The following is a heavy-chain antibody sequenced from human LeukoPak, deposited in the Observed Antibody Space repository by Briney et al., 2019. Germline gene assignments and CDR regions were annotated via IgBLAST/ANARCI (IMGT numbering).Heavy chain of an antibody. D-gene: IGHD3-10*01. J-gene: IGHJ4*02. CDR2: IHYSGSS. CDR3: ARVGTYGSGSYLSWLDY. CDR1: GGSISSYY. Sequence: SETLSLTCTVSGGSISSYYWTWIRQPPGEGLEWIGYIHYSGSSRSHPSLNSRVTMSVDTSKSQFSLKLTSVTAADTAVYYCARVGTYGSGSYLSWLDYWGQGTLVTVSS. V-gene: IGHV4-59*01.